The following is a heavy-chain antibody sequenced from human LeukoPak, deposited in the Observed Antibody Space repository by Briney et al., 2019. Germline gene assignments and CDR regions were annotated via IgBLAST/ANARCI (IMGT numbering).Heavy chain of an antibody. Sequence: GASVKVSCKASGYTFTTYLIHWVRQAPGQGPEWMGWINAADGNTRYSQKFQGRVTMTRDTSTSTVYMELSSLRSEDTAVYYCARGSYGDTYNWFDPWGQGTLVTVSS. CDR3: ARGSYGDTYNWFDP. CDR2: INAADGNT. V-gene: IGHV1-3*01. J-gene: IGHJ5*02. CDR1: GYTFTTYL. D-gene: IGHD4-17*01.